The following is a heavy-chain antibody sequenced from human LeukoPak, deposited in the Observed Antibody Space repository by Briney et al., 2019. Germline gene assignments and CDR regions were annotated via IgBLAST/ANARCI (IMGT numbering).Heavy chain of an antibody. CDR2: IIPIFGTA. V-gene: IGHV1-69*13. Sequence: SVKVSCKASGGTFSSYAISWVRQAPGQGLEWMGGIIPIFGTANYAQKFQGRVTITADESTSTAYMELSRLRSEDTAVYYCARDRSSPYGGNSGDYYYGMDVWGQGTTVTVSS. CDR3: ARDRSSPYGGNSGDYYYGMDV. CDR1: GGTFSSYA. J-gene: IGHJ6*02. D-gene: IGHD4-23*01.